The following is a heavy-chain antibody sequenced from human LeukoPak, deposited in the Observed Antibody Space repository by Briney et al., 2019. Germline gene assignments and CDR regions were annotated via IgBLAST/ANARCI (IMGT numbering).Heavy chain of an antibody. CDR1: GFTFSNYA. D-gene: IGHD1-1*01. J-gene: IGHJ4*02. CDR3: AEERIQLWPTYFDY. Sequence: GGSLRLSCAASGFTFSNYAMSWVRQAPGKGLEWVSAISDSGGSTYYTDSVKGRFTISRDNSKNTLYLQMNNLRAEDTALYYCAEERIQLWPTYFDYWGQGTLVTVSS. V-gene: IGHV3-23*01. CDR2: ISDSGGST.